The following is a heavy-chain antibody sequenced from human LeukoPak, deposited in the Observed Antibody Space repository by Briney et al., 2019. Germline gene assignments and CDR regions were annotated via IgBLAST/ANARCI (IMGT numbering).Heavy chain of an antibody. CDR1: GFTFSSYS. CDR2: ISSSSSTI. D-gene: IGHD2-2*02. J-gene: IGHJ6*02. V-gene: IGHV3-48*02. Sequence: ESGGSLRLSCAASGFTFSSYSMNWVRQAPGKGLEWVSYISSSSSTIYYADSVKGRFTISRDNAKNSLYLQMNSLRDEDTAVYYCARDRRYQLLYRAGYGMDVWGQGTTVTVSS. CDR3: ARDRRYQLLYRAGYGMDV.